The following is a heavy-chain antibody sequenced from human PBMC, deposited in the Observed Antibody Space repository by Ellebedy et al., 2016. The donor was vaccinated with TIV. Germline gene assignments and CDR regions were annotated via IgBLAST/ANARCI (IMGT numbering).Heavy chain of an antibody. Sequence: GESLKISXAASGFTVSTYTMIWARQAPGKGLEWVSSISSSSSYIYYADSVKGRFTISRDNAKNSLYLQMNSLRAEDTAVYYCARDGSIAVAGGFDYWGQGTLVTVSS. V-gene: IGHV3-21*01. CDR2: ISSSSSYI. CDR3: ARDGSIAVAGGFDY. CDR1: GFTVSTYT. D-gene: IGHD6-19*01. J-gene: IGHJ4*02.